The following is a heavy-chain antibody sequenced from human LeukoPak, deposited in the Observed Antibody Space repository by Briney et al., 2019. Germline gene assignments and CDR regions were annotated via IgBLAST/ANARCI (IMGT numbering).Heavy chain of an antibody. CDR2: IYPGDSDI. Sequence: GESLKISCQGSGYSFSSYWIGWVRQTPGKGLEWMSIIYPGDSDIRYSPSFQGQVTMSVDKSITTAYLQWSSLKASDTGMYYCVRHTGSDWFLSDNWGQGTLVTVSS. J-gene: IGHJ4*02. CDR1: GYSFSSYW. CDR3: VRHTGSDWFLSDN. V-gene: IGHV5-51*01. D-gene: IGHD3-9*01.